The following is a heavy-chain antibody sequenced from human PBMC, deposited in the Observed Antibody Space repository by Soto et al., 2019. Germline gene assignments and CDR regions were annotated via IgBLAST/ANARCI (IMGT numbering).Heavy chain of an antibody. J-gene: IGHJ3*02. Sequence: QVQLVQSGAEVKKPGSSVKVSCKASGGTFSSYAISWVRQAPGQGLEWMGGIIPIFGTAHYAQKFQGRVTSTADESTSTAYMELSSLRSEDTAVYYGARLRTDITRIVVGGDAFDIWGQGTMVTVSS. CDR2: IIPIFGTA. CDR1: GGTFSSYA. D-gene: IGHD3-22*01. CDR3: ARLRTDITRIVVGGDAFDI. V-gene: IGHV1-69*01.